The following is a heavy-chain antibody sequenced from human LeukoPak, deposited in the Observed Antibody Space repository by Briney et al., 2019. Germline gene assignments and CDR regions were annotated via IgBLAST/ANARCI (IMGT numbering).Heavy chain of an antibody. CDR1: GFTFSSYA. Sequence: PGGSLRLSCAASGFTFSSYAMSWVRQAPGKGLEWVSAISGGGGSTYYADSVKGRFTLSRDNSKSTLYLQMNSLRAEDTAVYYCAKGAARYYYDSSGYYADWFDPWGQGTLVTVSS. J-gene: IGHJ5*02. V-gene: IGHV3-23*01. CDR2: ISGGGGST. CDR3: AKGAARYYYDSSGYYADWFDP. D-gene: IGHD3-22*01.